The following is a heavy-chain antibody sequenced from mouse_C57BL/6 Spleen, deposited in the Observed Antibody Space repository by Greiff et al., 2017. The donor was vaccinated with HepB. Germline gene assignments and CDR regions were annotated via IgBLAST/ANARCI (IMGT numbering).Heavy chain of an antibody. V-gene: IGHV5-4*03. Sequence: EVMLVESGGGLVKPGGSLKLSCAASGFTFSSYAMSWVRQTPEKRLEWVATISDGGSYTYYPDNVKGRFTISRDNAKNNLYLQMSHLKSEDTAMYYFARGAYYSNYGGYFDVWGTGTTVTVSS. CDR2: ISDGGSYT. D-gene: IGHD2-5*01. CDR3: ARGAYYSNYGGYFDV. CDR1: GFTFSSYA. J-gene: IGHJ1*03.